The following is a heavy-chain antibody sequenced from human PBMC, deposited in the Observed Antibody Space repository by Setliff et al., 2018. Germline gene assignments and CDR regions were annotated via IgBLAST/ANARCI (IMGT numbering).Heavy chain of an antibody. D-gene: IGHD1-26*01. J-gene: IGHJ4*02. CDR3: VKGGYSGSHYFDY. Sequence: PGGSLRLSCAASGFTFSNYAMSWVRRAPGKGLAWVSGITGGGGSTYYADPVKGRFTISRDNSKNTLYLQMNSLRAEDTAVYYCVKGGYSGSHYFDYWGQGTLVTVS. CDR2: ITGGGGST. CDR1: GFTFSNYA. V-gene: IGHV3-23*01.